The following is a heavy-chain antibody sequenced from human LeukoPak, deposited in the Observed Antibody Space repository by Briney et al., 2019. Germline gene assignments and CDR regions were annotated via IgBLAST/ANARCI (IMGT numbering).Heavy chain of an antibody. J-gene: IGHJ3*02. D-gene: IGHD2-15*01. CDR2: ISSSGSYI. CDR3: ARGSANAFDI. V-gene: IGHV3-21*01. Sequence: GGSLRRSCAASGFTFSSYSMNWVRQAPGKGLEWVSSISSSGSYIYYADSVKGRFTISRDNAKNSLYLQMNSLRAEDTAVYYCARGSANAFDIWGQGTMVTVSS. CDR1: GFTFSSYS.